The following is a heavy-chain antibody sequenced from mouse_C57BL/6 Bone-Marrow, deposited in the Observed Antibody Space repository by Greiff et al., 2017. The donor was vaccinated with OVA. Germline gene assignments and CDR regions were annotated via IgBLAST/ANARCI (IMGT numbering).Heavy chain of an antibody. CDR1: GFNIKDDY. D-gene: IGHD1-1*01. J-gene: IGHJ2*01. CDR2: IDPENGDT. CDR3: TTWGFYGSSSFDY. V-gene: IGHV14-4*01. Sequence: EVKLQQSGAELVRPGASVKLSCTASGFNIKDDYMHWVKQRPEQGLEWIGWIDPENGDTEYASKFQGKATITADTSSNTAYLQLSSLTSEDTAVYYCTTWGFYGSSSFDYWGQGTTLTVSS.